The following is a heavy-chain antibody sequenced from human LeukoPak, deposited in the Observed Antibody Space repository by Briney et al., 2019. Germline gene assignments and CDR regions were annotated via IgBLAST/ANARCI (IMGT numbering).Heavy chain of an antibody. D-gene: IGHD3-9*01. CDR3: ARGSGLRYTYYFDY. CDR1: GGSISSSSYY. CDR2: IYYSGST. V-gene: IGHV4-61*05. Sequence: PSETLSLTCTVSGGSISSSSYYWGWIRQPPGKGLEWIGYIYYSGSTNYNPSLKSRVTISVDTSKNQFSLKLSSVTAADTAVYYCARGSGLRYTYYFDYWGQGTLVTVSS. J-gene: IGHJ4*02.